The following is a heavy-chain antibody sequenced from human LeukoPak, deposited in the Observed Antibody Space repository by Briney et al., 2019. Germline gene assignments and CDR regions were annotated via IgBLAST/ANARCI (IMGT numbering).Heavy chain of an antibody. CDR3: ARSLGYSSGG. Sequence: KGLVWVSHISTDGTTTNYADSVKGRFTISRDNAKDTLYLQLNSLRAEDTAIYYCARSLGYSSGGWGQGTLATVSS. V-gene: IGHV3-74*01. D-gene: IGHD2-15*01. J-gene: IGHJ4*02. CDR2: ISTDGTTT.